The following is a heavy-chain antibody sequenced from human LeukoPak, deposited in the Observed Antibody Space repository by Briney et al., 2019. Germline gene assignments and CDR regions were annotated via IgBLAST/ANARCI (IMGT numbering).Heavy chain of an antibody. J-gene: IGHJ3*02. Sequence: SETLSLTCTVSGGFISSSTYYWGWIRQPPGKGLEWIGSIYYSGSTYYNPSLKSRVTMSVDTSKNQFSLKLSSVTAADTAVYYCARGPDDAFDIWGQGTMVTVSS. V-gene: IGHV4-39*07. CDR2: IYYSGST. CDR3: ARGPDDAFDI. CDR1: GGFISSSTYY.